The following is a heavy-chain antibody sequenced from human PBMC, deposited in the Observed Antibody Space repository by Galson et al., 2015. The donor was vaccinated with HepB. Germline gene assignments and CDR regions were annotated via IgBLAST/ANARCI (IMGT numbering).Heavy chain of an antibody. V-gene: IGHV1-46*01. CDR2: INPSGDST. CDR1: GHIVTTKY. J-gene: IGHJ4*02. D-gene: IGHD3-16*01. CDR3: CIGDPAHYYDVLS. Sequence: SVKVSCKAPGHIVTTKYIHWVRQAPGQGLEWMGIINPSGDSTMYGQTFQGRATMTWDTSTSTVYMELTRLRSEDTAVYFSCIGDPAHYYDVLSWGQGTLVTV.